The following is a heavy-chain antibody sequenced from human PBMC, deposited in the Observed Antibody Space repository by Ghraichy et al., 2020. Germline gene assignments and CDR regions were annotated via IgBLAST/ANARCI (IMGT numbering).Heavy chain of an antibody. CDR2: INHSGST. CDR3: ARGYDFWSGYYSDP. Sequence: SETLSLTCAVYGGSFSGYYWSWIRQPPGKGLEWIGEINHSGSTNYNPSLKSRVTISVDTSKNQFSLKLSSVTAADTAVYYCARGYDFWSGYYSDPWGQGTLVTVSS. J-gene: IGHJ5*02. D-gene: IGHD3-3*01. V-gene: IGHV4-34*01. CDR1: GGSFSGYY.